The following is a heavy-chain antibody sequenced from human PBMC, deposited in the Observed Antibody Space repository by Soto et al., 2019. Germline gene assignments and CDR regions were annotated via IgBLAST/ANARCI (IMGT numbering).Heavy chain of an antibody. J-gene: IGHJ4*02. V-gene: IGHV4-61*01. D-gene: IGHD6-13*01. CDR3: AREYSNSPEAFDY. CDR2: IYYTGST. Sequence: PSETLSLTCTVSGVSVNSDNYYWSWIRQPPGKGLEWIGYIYYTGSTNYNPSLKSRVTISLDSSRNQFSLKLNSVTAADTAVFYCAREYSNSPEAFDYWGQGTLVTVSS. CDR1: GVSVNSDNYY.